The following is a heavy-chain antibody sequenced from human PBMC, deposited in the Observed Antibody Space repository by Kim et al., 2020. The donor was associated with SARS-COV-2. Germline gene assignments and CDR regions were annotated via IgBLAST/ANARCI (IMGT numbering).Heavy chain of an antibody. CDR2: T. Sequence: TYHNPSLKSRVTISVDTSKNQFSLKLSSVTAADTAVYYCARTIAAAGTDYWGQGTLVTVSS. J-gene: IGHJ4*02. D-gene: IGHD6-13*01. CDR3: ARTIAAAGTDY. V-gene: IGHV4-39*07.